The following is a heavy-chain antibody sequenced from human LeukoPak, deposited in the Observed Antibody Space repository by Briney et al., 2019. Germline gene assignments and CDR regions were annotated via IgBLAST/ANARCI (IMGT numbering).Heavy chain of an antibody. V-gene: IGHV1-2*02. Sequence: ASVKVSCKASGYTFTGSGWYLYWLRQAPGQGLECVGWIHPNNGATLYAQKFQGRVAMTTDASISTAYMELSRLRPDDTAMYYCARDGPAQMVDFDYWGQGTLVTVSS. D-gene: IGHD3-10*01. CDR2: IHPNNGAT. J-gene: IGHJ4*02. CDR1: GYTFTGSGWY. CDR3: ARDGPAQMVDFDY.